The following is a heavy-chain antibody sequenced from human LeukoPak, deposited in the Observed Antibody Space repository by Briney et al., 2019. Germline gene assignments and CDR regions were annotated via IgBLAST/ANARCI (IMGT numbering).Heavy chain of an antibody. V-gene: IGHV3-48*01. J-gene: IGHJ3*02. D-gene: IGHD6-13*01. CDR2: ISSSSSTI. CDR1: GFTFSSYS. Sequence: PGGSLRLSCAASGFTFSSYSMNWVRQAPGKGLEWVSYISSSSSTIYYADSVKGRFTISRDNAKNSLYLQMSSLRAEDTAVYYCARAGIAAAGDAFDIWGQGTMVTVSS. CDR3: ARAGIAAAGDAFDI.